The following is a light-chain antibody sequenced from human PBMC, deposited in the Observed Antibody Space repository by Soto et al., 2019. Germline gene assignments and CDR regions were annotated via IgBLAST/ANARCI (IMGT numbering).Light chain of an antibody. CDR1: QRINNW. V-gene: IGKV1-5*03. J-gene: IGKJ2*01. CDR2: EAS. Sequence: IQMTQSPSTLSASVGDRVTITCRASQRINNWLAWYQQKPGKAPKLLIYEASSLLSGVPSRFSGSGSGTEFTLSISSLQPYDFADYYCQQDDSDSSTFGQGTKLDI. CDR3: QQDDSDSST.